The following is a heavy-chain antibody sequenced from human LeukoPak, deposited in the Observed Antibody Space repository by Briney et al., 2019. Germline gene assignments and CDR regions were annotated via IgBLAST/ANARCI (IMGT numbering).Heavy chain of an antibody. D-gene: IGHD4-23*01. Sequence: GGSLRLSCAASGFTFSSYEMNWVRQAPGKGLEWVSYISSSGSTIYYADSVKGRFTISRDNANNSLYLQMNSLRAEDTAVYYCARDKSDGGYYYYYGMDVWGQGTTVTVSS. CDR1: GFTFSSYE. V-gene: IGHV3-48*03. CDR3: ARDKSDGGYYYYYGMDV. CDR2: ISSSGSTI. J-gene: IGHJ6*02.